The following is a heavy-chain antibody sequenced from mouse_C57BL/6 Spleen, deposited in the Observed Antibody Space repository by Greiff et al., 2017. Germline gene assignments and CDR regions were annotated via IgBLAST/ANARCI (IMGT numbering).Heavy chain of an antibody. D-gene: IGHD2-2*01. J-gene: IGHJ3*01. CDR1: GYTFTSYW. V-gene: IGHV1-72*01. CDR3: AIEVGYVAWFAY. CDR2: IDPNSGCT. Sequence: QVQLQQPGAELVKPGASVTLSCKASGYTFTSYWMPWVKQRPGRGLEWIGRIDPNSGCTKYTEKFKSKATLTVDKPSSTAYMQLSSLTSEDSAVYYCAIEVGYVAWFAYWGQGTLVTVSA.